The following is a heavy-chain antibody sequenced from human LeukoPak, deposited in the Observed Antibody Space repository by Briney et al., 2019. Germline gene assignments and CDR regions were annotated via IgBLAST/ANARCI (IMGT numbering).Heavy chain of an antibody. Sequence: SQTLSLTCAISGDSVSSNSAAWNWIRQSPSRGLEWLGRTYYRSEWYNHYVVSVKSRITINPDTSKNQFSLQLNSVTPEDTAVYYCARERFGRERPYYGVDVWGQGTTVTVSS. V-gene: IGHV6-1*01. CDR1: GDSVSSNSAA. J-gene: IGHJ6*02. D-gene: IGHD3-10*01. CDR3: ARERFGRERPYYGVDV. CDR2: TYYRSEWYN.